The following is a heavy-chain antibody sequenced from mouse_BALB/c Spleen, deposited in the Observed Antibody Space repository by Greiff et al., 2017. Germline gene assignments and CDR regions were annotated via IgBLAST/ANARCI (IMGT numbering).Heavy chain of an antibody. D-gene: IGHD1-1*01. CDR3: ARDQDSSYFYWYFDV. Sequence: EVQVVESGGGLVKPGGSLKLSCAASGFTFSDYYMYWVRQTPEKRLEWVATISDGGSYTYYPDSVKGRFTISRDNAKNNLYLQMSSLKSEDTAMYYCARDQDSSYFYWYFDVWGAGTTVTVSS. CDR1: GFTFSDYY. J-gene: IGHJ1*01. V-gene: IGHV5-4*02. CDR2: ISDGGSYT.